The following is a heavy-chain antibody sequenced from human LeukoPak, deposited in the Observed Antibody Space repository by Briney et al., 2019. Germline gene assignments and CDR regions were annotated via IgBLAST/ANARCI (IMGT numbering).Heavy chain of an antibody. CDR2: INPNSGGT. CDR1: GYTFTGYY. J-gene: IGHJ4*02. D-gene: IGHD2-15*01. V-gene: IGHV1-2*02. CDR3: ARSWSYCIGGTSTPIDY. Sequence: ASVKVSCKASGYTFTGYYMHWVRQAPGQGLEWMGWINPNSGGTNYAQKFQGRVTMTRDTSISTAYMELSRLRSGDTAVYYCARSWSYCIGGTSTPIDYGAQGPQVTVSS.